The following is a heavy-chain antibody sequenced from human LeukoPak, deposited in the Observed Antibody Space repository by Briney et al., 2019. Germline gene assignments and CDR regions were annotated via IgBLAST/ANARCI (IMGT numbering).Heavy chain of an antibody. CDR3: ARGVVWFGEFSHFDY. D-gene: IGHD3-10*01. J-gene: IGHJ4*02. Sequence: PSETLSLTCTVSGGSVSSGSFYWSWIRQPPGKGLEWIGYIYYSGSTNSNPSLKSRVTTSADTSKNQFSLKLSSVTAADTAVYYCARGVVWFGEFSHFDYWGQGTLVTVSS. CDR1: GGSVSSGSFY. CDR2: IYYSGST. V-gene: IGHV4-61*01.